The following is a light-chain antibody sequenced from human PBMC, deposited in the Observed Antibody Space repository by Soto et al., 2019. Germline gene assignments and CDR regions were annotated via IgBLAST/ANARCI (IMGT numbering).Light chain of an antibody. J-gene: IGKJ2*01. CDR1: QSVSSN. V-gene: IGKV3-15*01. Sequence: EIVMTQSPATLSVSPGERATLSCRASQSVSSNLAWYQQKPGQAPRLLIYGASTRATGIPARFNGSGSGTEFTLTISSLQSEDFAVYYCQQYKTFGQGTKLEIK. CDR3: QQYKT. CDR2: GAS.